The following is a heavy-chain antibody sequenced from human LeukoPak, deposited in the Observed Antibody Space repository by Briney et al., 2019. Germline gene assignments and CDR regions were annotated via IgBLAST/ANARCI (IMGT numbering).Heavy chain of an antibody. CDR3: ARARRFGDTPFDY. J-gene: IGHJ4*02. Sequence: PGGSLRLSCAASGFTFSSYSMNWVRQAPGKGLEWVSSISSSSSYIYYADSVKGRFTISRDNAKNSLYLQMNSLRAEDTAVYYCARARRFGDTPFDYWGQGTLVTVSS. D-gene: IGHD3-10*01. CDR2: ISSSSSYI. V-gene: IGHV3-21*01. CDR1: GFTFSSYS.